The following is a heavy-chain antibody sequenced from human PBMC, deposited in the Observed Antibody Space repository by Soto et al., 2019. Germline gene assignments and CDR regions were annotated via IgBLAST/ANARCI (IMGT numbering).Heavy chain of an antibody. D-gene: IGHD6-19*01. CDR3: AKGAGYSSGRYGENQPPGYSFHY. V-gene: IGHV3-23*01. CDR2: ISGSGGST. CDR1: GFTFSSYA. J-gene: IGHJ4*02. Sequence: TGGSLRLSCAASGFTFSSYAMSWVRQAPGKGLEWVSAISGSGGSTYYADSVKGRFTISGDNSKKTRYLQMNSLRAEYTAVYYYAKGAGYSSGRYGENQPPGYSFHYWGKGSLVTVSP.